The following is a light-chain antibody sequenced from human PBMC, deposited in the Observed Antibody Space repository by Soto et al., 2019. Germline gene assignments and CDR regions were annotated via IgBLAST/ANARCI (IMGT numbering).Light chain of an antibody. Sequence: EIVMTQSPATLSVSPGGRATLSCRASQSISDTLAWYQQKPGQAPRLLIYDASNRATGIPGRFSGSGSGTDFTLTISSLEPEDFAIYYCQQRSDWAPITFGQGTRLEIK. V-gene: IGKV3-11*01. CDR2: DAS. J-gene: IGKJ5*01. CDR1: QSISDT. CDR3: QQRSDWAPIT.